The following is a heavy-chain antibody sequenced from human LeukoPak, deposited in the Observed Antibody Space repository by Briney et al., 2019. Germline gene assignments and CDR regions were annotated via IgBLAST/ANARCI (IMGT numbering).Heavy chain of an antibody. V-gene: IGHV3-72*01. CDR1: GFIFSDHY. J-gene: IGHJ4*02. CDR3: ARGGAVAGLY. D-gene: IGHD6-19*01. CDR2: IRNKADSYTT. Sequence: GGSLRLSCAASGFIFSDHYMDWVRQAPGKGLDWVGRIRNKADSYTTEYAASVKGRFTISREDSKNSLYLQMNSLKTEDTAVYYCARGGAVAGLYWGQGTLVTVSS.